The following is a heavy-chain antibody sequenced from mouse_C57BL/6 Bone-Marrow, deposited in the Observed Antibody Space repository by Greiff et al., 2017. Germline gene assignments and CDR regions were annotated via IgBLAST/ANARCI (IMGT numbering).Heavy chain of an antibody. CDR1: GYTFTDYY. Sequence: QVQLQQSGAELVKPGASVKISCKASGYTFTDYYINWVKQRPGQGLEWSGKIGPGSGSTYYNEKFKGKATLTADKSSSTAYMPLSRLTSEDSAFYFCARLYGNYVFYAMDYWGQGTSGTVSS. D-gene: IGHD2-10*02. CDR3: ARLYGNYVFYAMDY. CDR2: IGPGSGST. V-gene: IGHV1-77*01. J-gene: IGHJ4*01.